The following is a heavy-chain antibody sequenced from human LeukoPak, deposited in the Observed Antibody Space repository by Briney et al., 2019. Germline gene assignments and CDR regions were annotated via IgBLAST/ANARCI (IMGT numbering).Heavy chain of an antibody. J-gene: IGHJ5*02. CDR1: GGSISSSTSY. Sequence: SETLSLTCTVSGGSISSSTSYWSWIRQTPGKGLEWIGSVNYGGSTHYNPSLKSRVTISLDTSKSQFSLKLGSVIAADTAVYYCVDYSPSSGCFDPWGQGTLVTISS. D-gene: IGHD4/OR15-4a*01. V-gene: IGHV4-39*07. CDR3: VDYSPSSGCFDP. CDR2: VNYGGST.